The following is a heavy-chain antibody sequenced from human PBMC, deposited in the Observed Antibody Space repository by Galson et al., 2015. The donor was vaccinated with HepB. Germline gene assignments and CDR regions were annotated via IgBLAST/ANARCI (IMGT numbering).Heavy chain of an antibody. D-gene: IGHD2-15*01. CDR1: GGSFSGYY. Sequence: LSLTCAVYGGSFSGYYWSWIRQPPGKGLEWIGEINHSGSTNYNPSLKSRVTISVDTSKNQFSLKLSSVTAADTAVYYCARGRGHRVVVAAAASRGWFDPWGQGTLVTVSS. CDR3: ARGRGHRVVVAAAASRGWFDP. V-gene: IGHV4-34*01. CDR2: INHSGST. J-gene: IGHJ5*02.